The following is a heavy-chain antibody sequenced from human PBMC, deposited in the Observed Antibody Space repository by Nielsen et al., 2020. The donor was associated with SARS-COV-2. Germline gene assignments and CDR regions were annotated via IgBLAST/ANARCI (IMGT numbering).Heavy chain of an antibody. Sequence: GESLKISCAASGFTFSRHIMNWVRQAPGKGLEWVAAIWYDGSNKYYADSMKGRFTISRDNSKNTLYLQMNSLRAEDTAVYYCAREGDVDTAMACFDYWGQGTLVTVSS. J-gene: IGHJ4*02. D-gene: IGHD5-18*01. CDR2: IWYDGSNK. CDR3: AREGDVDTAMACFDY. CDR1: GFTFSRHI. V-gene: IGHV3-33*08.